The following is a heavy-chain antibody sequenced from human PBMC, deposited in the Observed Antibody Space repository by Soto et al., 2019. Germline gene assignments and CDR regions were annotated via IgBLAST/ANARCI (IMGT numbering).Heavy chain of an antibody. J-gene: IGHJ4*02. V-gene: IGHV3-23*01. CDR3: VKAPYSSGWSYYFDY. CDR1: GFTFSSYA. CDR2: ISGSGGST. D-gene: IGHD6-19*01. Sequence: EVQLLESGGGLVQPGGSLRLSCTAFGFTFSSYAMTWVRQAPGKGLEWVSSISGSGGSTYYADSVKGRFTISRDNSKNTPYLQMNSLRAEDTAVYFCVKAPYSSGWSYYFDYWGQGTLVTVSS.